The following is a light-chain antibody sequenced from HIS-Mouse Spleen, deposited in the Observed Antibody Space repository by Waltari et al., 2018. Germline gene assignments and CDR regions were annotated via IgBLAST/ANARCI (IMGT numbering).Light chain of an antibody. CDR3: QQYNNWWT. V-gene: IGKV3-15*01. J-gene: IGKJ1*01. CDR1: QSVSSN. CDR2: GAS. Sequence: EIVMTQSPATLSVSPGERATLSCRASQSVSSNLAWYQQKPGQAPRLLIYGASTRATGIPARVSGSGSGTEFTLTISSMQSEDFAVDYCQQYNNWWTFGQGTKVEIK.